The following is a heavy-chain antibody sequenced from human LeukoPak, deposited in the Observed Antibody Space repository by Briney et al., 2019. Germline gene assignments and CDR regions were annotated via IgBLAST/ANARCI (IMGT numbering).Heavy chain of an antibody. Sequence: GGSLRLSCAASGFTVSSNYMSWVRQAPGKGLEWVSVIYSGGSTYYADSVKGRFTISRDNSKNTPYLQMNSLRAEDTAVYYCARNRPQTSGYDFYYFDYWGQGTLVTVSS. CDR2: IYSGGST. J-gene: IGHJ4*02. V-gene: IGHV3-66*01. CDR1: GFTVSSNY. D-gene: IGHD5-12*01. CDR3: ARNRPQTSGYDFYYFDY.